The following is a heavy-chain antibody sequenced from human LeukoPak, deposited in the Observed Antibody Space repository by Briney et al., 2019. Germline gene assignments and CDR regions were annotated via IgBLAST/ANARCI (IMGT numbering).Heavy chain of an antibody. D-gene: IGHD2-15*01. CDR1: GFTFSNYW. V-gene: IGHV3-7*01. CDR2: IKQDGSEK. Sequence: GGSLRLSCAASGFTFSNYWMNWVRQAPGKGLEWVAIIKQDGSEKLYVDSVEGRFTISRDNAKNSLYLQMNSLRVEDTAVYYRMGGAGWLVDYWGQGTLVTDSS. J-gene: IGHJ4*02. CDR3: MGGAGWLVDY.